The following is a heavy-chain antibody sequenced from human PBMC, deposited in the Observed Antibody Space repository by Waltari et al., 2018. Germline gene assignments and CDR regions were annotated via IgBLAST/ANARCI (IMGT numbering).Heavy chain of an antibody. D-gene: IGHD1-26*01. J-gene: IGHJ4*02. CDR3: AKETIVGATSFDY. CDR2: MSGNSGSI. V-gene: IGHV3-9*01. CDR1: GFTFDDYA. Sequence: EVQLVESGGGLVQPGRSLRLSCAASGFTFDDYAMHWVRQAPGKGLEWVSGMSGNSGSIGYADSVKGRFTISRDNAKNSLYLQMNSLRAEDTALYYCAKETIVGATSFDYWGQGTLVTVSS.